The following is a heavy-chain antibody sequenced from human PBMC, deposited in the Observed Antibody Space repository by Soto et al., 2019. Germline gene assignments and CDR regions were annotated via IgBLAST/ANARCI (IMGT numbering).Heavy chain of an antibody. CDR1: GSSITSFY. V-gene: IGHV4-59*12. J-gene: IGHJ6*02. CDR3: ARGVLGDYYYYGMDV. CDR2: IHYSGST. Sequence: SETLSLTCTVSGSSITSFYWSWIRQSPGRGLEWIAFIHYSGSTNYNPSLKSRVTISVDTSKNQFSLKLSSVTAADTAVYYCARGVLGDYYYYGMDVWGQGTTVTVSS.